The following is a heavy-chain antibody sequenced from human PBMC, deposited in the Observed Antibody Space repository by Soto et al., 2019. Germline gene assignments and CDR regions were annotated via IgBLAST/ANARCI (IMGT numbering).Heavy chain of an antibody. V-gene: IGHV3-73*01. CDR3: TRTTMLGVDH. J-gene: IGHJ4*01. CDR2: IRSKAEGYAT. CDR1: GFPFSGAA. Sequence: HPRRSLRLSGVSSGFPFSGAAMPWVRQASGKGLERGGRIRSKAEGYATASAASVKGRFTISTDDSKNTAYLKMNSLKTEETAVYYCTRTTMLGVDHWG. D-gene: IGHD3-10*02.